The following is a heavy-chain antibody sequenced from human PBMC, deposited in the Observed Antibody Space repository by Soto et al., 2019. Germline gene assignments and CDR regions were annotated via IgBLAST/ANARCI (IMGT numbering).Heavy chain of an antibody. CDR2: IYWDDDK. Sequence: QITLKESGPTLVKPTQTLTLTCTFSGFSLSTSGVGVGWIRQPPGKALEWLALIYWDDDKRYSPSLKSRLTITKETYKNQVVLTMTNMDPVDTATYYCAHRWDGDWNDSFGAFDIWGQGTMVTVSS. CDR3: AHRWDGDWNDSFGAFDI. CDR1: GFSLSTSGVG. V-gene: IGHV2-5*02. J-gene: IGHJ3*02. D-gene: IGHD1-1*01.